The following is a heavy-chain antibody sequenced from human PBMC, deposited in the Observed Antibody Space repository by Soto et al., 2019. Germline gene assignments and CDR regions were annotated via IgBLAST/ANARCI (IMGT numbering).Heavy chain of an antibody. V-gene: IGHV3-15*07. D-gene: IGHD3-22*01. CDR3: ITDSLSSIIVVCFDY. CDR1: GFTLSNAW. Sequence: PGGSLRLSCAASGFTLSNAWINWVRHAPGKRLEWVGHIKSKTDGGTPDYAAPVKGRFAISRDDSKNMVYLQMNSMKTEDTGIYYCITDSLSSIIVVCFDYWGKGTLVTVSS. CDR2: IKSKTDGGTP. J-gene: IGHJ4*02.